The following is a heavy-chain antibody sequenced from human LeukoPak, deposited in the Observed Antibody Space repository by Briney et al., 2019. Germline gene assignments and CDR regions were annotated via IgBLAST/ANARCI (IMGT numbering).Heavy chain of an antibody. J-gene: IGHJ4*02. D-gene: IGHD6-13*01. CDR3: ARDGFVGAADY. V-gene: IGHV3-21*01. CDR2: ITSGGDYM. Sequence: GGSLRLSCAASGFTFGGYTMSWVRQAPGKGLQWVSTITSGGDYMYYADPAKGRFTISRDDSKNSLYLHMNSLRAEDTAVYYCARDGFVGAADYWGQGTLVTVSS. CDR1: GFTFGGYT.